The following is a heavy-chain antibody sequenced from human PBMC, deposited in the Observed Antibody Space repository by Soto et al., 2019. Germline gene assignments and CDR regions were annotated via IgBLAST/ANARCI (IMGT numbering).Heavy chain of an antibody. V-gene: IGHV5-51*01. CDR3: TRHGVGDILTGQPDY. CDR2: IYPGDSDT. Sequence: GESLKISCKGSGYSFTSYWIGWVRQLPGKGLEWMGIIYPGDSDTRYSPSFQGQVTISADKSISIAYLQWSSLKASDTAMYYCTRHGVGDILTGQPDYWGQGTLVTVSS. J-gene: IGHJ4*02. CDR1: GYSFTSYW. D-gene: IGHD3-9*01.